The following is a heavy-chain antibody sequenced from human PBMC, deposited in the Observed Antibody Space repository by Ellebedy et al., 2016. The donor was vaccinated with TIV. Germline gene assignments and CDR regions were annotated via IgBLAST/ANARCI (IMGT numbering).Heavy chain of an antibody. CDR1: RFAVSSNY. CDR3: ARLPMVRGEQEPSDY. J-gene: IGHJ4*02. D-gene: IGHD3-10*01. Sequence: GESLKISXASSRFAVSSNYMTWVRQAPGEGLEWVSLIYSDGKTYYADSVKGRFTISRDSSRNTLYLQMNSLRAEDTAVYYCARLPMVRGEQEPSDYWGQGTLVTVSS. CDR2: IYSDGKT. V-gene: IGHV3-53*01.